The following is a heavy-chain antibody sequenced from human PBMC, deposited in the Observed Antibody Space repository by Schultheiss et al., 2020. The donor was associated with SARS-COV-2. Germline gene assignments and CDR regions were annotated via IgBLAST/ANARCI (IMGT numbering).Heavy chain of an antibody. V-gene: IGHV3-23*01. CDR2: FCAVDTNT. CDR3: ARGVSDSCYSALDS. Sequence: GGSLRLSCAASGFTFSSDWMSWIRQAPGKGLEWVSSFCAVDTNTYYADSVKGRFTISRDTSKNTLYLQMNSLRAEDTAKYFCARGVSDSCYSALDSWGPGTLVTVSS. D-gene: IGHD2-15*01. CDR1: GFTFSSDW. J-gene: IGHJ5*01.